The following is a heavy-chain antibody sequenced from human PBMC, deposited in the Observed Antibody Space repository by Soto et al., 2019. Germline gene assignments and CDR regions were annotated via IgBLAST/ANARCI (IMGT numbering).Heavy chain of an antibody. V-gene: IGHV4-31*03. CDR3: ARDLRGGSYGMDV. CDR2: IFYSGST. Sequence: QVQLQESGPGLVKPSQTLSLTCTVSGGSINNGGYYWSWIRQHPGKGLEWIGYIFYSGSTYYNPSLKSRVTISVDTSKNQFSLKLSSVTAADTAVYYWARDLRGGSYGMDVWGQGTTVTVSS. CDR1: GGSINNGGYY. J-gene: IGHJ6*02. D-gene: IGHD3-10*01.